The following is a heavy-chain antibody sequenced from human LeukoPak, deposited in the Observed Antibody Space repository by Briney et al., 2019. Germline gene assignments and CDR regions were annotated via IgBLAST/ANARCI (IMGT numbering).Heavy chain of an antibody. CDR2: IKSKTDGGTT. CDR1: GFTFSNAW. V-gene: IGHV3-15*01. CDR3: TTPPRYYDFWSGYQDWFDP. J-gene: IGHJ5*02. Sequence: GGSLRLSCAASGFTFSNAWMSWVRQAPGKGLEWVGRIKSKTDGGTTDYAAPVKGRFTISRDDSKNTLYLQMNSLKTEDTAVYYCTTPPRYYDFWSGYQDWFDPWGQGTLVTVSS. D-gene: IGHD3-3*01.